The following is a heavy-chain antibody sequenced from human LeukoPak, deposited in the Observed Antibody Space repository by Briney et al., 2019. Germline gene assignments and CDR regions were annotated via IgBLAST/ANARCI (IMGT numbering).Heavy chain of an antibody. CDR2: TNSNGGNT. D-gene: IGHD6-19*01. CDR1: GLTFSSCA. Sequence: PGGSLRLSCSASGLTFSSCAMSWVRQAPGKGLEYVSATNSNGGNTYYADSVKGRFTISRDNSENTLYLQMSSLRADDTAVYYCVTSSSGYYFNWGQGTLVTVSS. J-gene: IGHJ1*01. CDR3: VTSSSGYYFN. V-gene: IGHV3-64D*06.